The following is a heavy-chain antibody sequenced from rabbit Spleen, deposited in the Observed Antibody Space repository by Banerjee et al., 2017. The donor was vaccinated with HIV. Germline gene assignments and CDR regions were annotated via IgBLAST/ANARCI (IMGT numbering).Heavy chain of an antibody. Sequence: QEQLEESGGDLVKPEGSLTLTCTASGFSFSDSYWICWVRQAPGKGLEWIACIGIAGGSPGYASWAKGRFTISKTSSTTVTLQMTSLTGADTATYFCARDGDDDMGDFDLWGQGTLVTVS. CDR3: ARDGDDDMGDFDL. V-gene: IGHV1S45*01. CDR2: IGIAGGSP. J-gene: IGHJ4*01. CDR1: GFSFSDSYW. D-gene: IGHD2-1*01.